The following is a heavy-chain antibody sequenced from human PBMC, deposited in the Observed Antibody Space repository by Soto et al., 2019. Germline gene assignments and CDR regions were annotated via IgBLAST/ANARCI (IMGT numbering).Heavy chain of an antibody. CDR2: ISSSSSTI. CDR1: GFTFSSYS. D-gene: IGHD3-16*01. J-gene: IGHJ6*03. CDR3: ARSDRGDYYYMDV. Sequence: EVQLVESGGGLVQPGGSLRLSCAASGFTFSSYSMNWVRQAPGKGLEWVSYISSSSSTIYYADSVKGRFTISRDNAKNSLYLQMNGLRAEDTAVYYWARSDRGDYYYMDVWGKGTTVTVSS. V-gene: IGHV3-48*01.